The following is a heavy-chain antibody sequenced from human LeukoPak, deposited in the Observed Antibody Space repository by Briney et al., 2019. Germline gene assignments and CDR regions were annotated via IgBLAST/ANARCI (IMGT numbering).Heavy chain of an antibody. J-gene: IGHJ4*02. D-gene: IGHD6-6*01. CDR2: IYYSGST. CDR1: GESFTGY. Sequence: PSETLSLTCAVYGESFTGYWSWIRQPPGKGLEWIGSIYYSGSTYYNPSLKSRVTISVDTSKNQFSLKLSSVTAADTAVYYCARITSSSAGALDYWGQGTLVTVSS. CDR3: ARITSSSAGALDY. V-gene: IGHV4-34*01.